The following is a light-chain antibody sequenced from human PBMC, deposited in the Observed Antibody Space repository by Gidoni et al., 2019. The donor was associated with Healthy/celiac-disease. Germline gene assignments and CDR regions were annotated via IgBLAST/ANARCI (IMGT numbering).Light chain of an antibody. CDR3: QVWDSSCDHVV. V-gene: IGLV3-21*04. Sequence: SYVLTQPPSVSVAPGKTARITCGGNNIGSKSVHWYPQKPGQAPVLVIYYDSDRPSGIPERFSGSNSGNTATLTISRVEAGDEADYYCQVWDSSCDHVVFGGGTKLTVL. CDR2: YDS. CDR1: NIGSKS. J-gene: IGLJ2*01.